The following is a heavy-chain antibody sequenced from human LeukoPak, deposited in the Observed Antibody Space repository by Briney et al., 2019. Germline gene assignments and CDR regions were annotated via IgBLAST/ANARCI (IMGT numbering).Heavy chain of an antibody. CDR3: ARDLNTAMVTGYFDY. Sequence: GGSLRLSWAASGFTFSSYAMHWVSQAPGKGLEWVAVISYDGSNKYYADSVKGRFTISRDNSKNTLYLQMNSLRAEDTAVYYCARDLNTAMVTGYFDYWGQGTLVTVSS. CDR2: ISYDGSNK. V-gene: IGHV3-30*04. J-gene: IGHJ4*02. D-gene: IGHD5-18*01. CDR1: GFTFSSYA.